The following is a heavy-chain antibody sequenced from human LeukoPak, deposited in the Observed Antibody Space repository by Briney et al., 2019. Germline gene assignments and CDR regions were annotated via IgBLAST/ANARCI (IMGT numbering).Heavy chain of an antibody. D-gene: IGHD6-6*01. CDR2: IYYSGST. J-gene: IGHJ6*03. CDR3: ARGPCIAARLPDYYYYYMDV. CDR1: GGSISSYY. V-gene: IGHV4-59*01. Sequence: ETLSLTCTVSGGSISSYYWSWIRQPPGKGLEWIGYIYYSGSTNYNPSLKSRVTISVDTSKNQFSLKLSSVTAADTAVYYCARGPCIAARLPDYYYYYMDVWGKGTTVTVSS.